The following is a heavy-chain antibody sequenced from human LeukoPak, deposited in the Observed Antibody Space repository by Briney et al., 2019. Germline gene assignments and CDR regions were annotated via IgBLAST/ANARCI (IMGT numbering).Heavy chain of an antibody. J-gene: IGHJ5*02. CDR2: IYYSGST. V-gene: IGHV4-59*08. Sequence: SETLFLTCTVSGGSISSYYWSWIRQPPGKGLEWIGYIYYSGSTNYNPSLKSRVTISVDTSKNQFSLKLSSVTAADTAVYYCARLRDDSSGSNWFDPWGQGTLVTVSS. CDR3: ARLRDDSSGSNWFDP. D-gene: IGHD3-22*01. CDR1: GGSISSYY.